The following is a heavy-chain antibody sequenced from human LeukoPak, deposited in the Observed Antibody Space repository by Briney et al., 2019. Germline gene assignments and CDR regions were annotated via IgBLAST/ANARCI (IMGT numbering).Heavy chain of an antibody. CDR1: GFTFSTYA. CDR3: AKGYSYSDY. CDR2: ISTNGGST. V-gene: IGHV3-64D*06. Sequence: GGSLRLSCSASGFTFSTYAMFWVRQAPGKGLEYVSAISTNGGSTYYADSVKGRFTISRDNSKNTLYLQMSSLRAEDTAVYYCAKGYSYSDYWGQGTLVTVSS. J-gene: IGHJ4*02. D-gene: IGHD5-18*01.